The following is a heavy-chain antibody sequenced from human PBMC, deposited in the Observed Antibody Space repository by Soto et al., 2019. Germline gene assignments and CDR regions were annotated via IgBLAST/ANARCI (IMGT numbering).Heavy chain of an antibody. CDR1: GYTFTSYG. CDR3: ARFGYYYDSSGYLFDC. J-gene: IGHJ4*02. V-gene: IGHV1-18*04. D-gene: IGHD3-22*01. CDR2: ISAYNGNT. Sequence: ASVKVSCKASGYTFTSYGISWVRQAPGQGLEWMGWISAYNGNTNYAQKLQGRVTMTTDTSTSTAYMELRSLRSDDTAVYYCARFGYYYDSSGYLFDCWGQGTLVTVSS.